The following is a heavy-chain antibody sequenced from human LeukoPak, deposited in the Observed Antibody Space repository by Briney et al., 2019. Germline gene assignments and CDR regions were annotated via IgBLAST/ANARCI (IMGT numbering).Heavy chain of an antibody. V-gene: IGHV3-21*06. CDR1: GFTFSSYS. Sequence: GGSLRLSCAASGFTFSSYSMNWVRQAPGKGLEWVSSISSSSSYIYYADSVKGRFTISRDNAKNSLYLQMNSLRAEDTAVYYCAKEPPHTAMVMFYWGQGTLVTVSS. CDR3: AKEPPHTAMVMFY. D-gene: IGHD5-18*01. J-gene: IGHJ4*02. CDR2: ISSSSSYI.